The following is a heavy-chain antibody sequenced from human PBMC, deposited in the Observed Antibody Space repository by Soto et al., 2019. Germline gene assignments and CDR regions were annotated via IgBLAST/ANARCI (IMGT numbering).Heavy chain of an antibody. CDR1: GGSVTSDRYY. J-gene: IGHJ3*02. V-gene: IGHV4-61*01. CDR2: VYYDGST. D-gene: IGHD3-10*01. CDR3: ATPAGGAFDI. Sequence: LXLTFTVSGGSVTSDRYYWSWIRQPPGKGLEWIGYVYYDGSTNYNPSLKSRVIISLDTSKRQFSLRLTSLTAADTAVYYCATPAGGAFDIWGPGTMVTVSS.